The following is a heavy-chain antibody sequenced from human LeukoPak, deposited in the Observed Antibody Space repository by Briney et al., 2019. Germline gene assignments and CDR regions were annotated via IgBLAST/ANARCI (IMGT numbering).Heavy chain of an antibody. V-gene: IGHV4-39*06. CDR1: GGSISSSSYY. Sequence: PSETLSLTCTVSGGSISSSSYYWGWIRQPPGKGLEWIGSIYYSGSTYYNPSLKSRVTISVDTSKNQFALKLSSVTAADTAVYYCARSYGYNLNWAENWFDPWGQGTLVTVSS. J-gene: IGHJ5*02. CDR3: ARSYGYNLNWAENWFDP. CDR2: IYYSGST. D-gene: IGHD1-7*01.